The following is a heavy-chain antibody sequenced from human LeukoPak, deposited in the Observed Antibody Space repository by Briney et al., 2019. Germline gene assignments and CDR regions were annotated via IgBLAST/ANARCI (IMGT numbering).Heavy chain of an antibody. CDR2: IYYSGST. Sequence: SETLSLTCTVSGGSISSGGYYWSWIRQHPGKGQEWIGYIYYSGSTYYNPALKSRVTISEDTSKNQFSLKLSSVTAADTAVYYCASSMVRGVITSIDYWGQGTLVTVSS. J-gene: IGHJ4*02. V-gene: IGHV4-31*03. CDR1: GGSISSGGYY. CDR3: ASSMVRGVITSIDY. D-gene: IGHD3-10*01.